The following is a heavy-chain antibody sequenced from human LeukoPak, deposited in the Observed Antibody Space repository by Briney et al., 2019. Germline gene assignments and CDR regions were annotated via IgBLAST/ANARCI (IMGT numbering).Heavy chain of an antibody. J-gene: IGHJ4*02. V-gene: IGHV4-30-2*01. D-gene: IGHD3-3*01. CDR1: GGSISSGGYY. Sequence: PSETLSLTCTVSGGSISSGGYYWSWIRQPPGKGLEWIGYIYHSGSTYYNPSLKSRVTISVDRSKNQFSLKLSSVTAADTAVYYCARDSIFGGVIRGSYFDYWGQGTLVTVSS. CDR3: ARDSIFGGVIRGSYFDY. CDR2: IYHSGST.